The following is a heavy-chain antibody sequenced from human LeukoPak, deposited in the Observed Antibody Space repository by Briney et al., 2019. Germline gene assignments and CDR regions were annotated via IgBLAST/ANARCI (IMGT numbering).Heavy chain of an antibody. V-gene: IGHV1-2*02. CDR1: GYTFTGYY. D-gene: IGHD2-21*02. CDR2: INPNSGGT. J-gene: IGHJ3*02. Sequence: ASVKVSCKASGYTFTGYYMHWVRQAPGQGLEWMGWINPNSGGTNYAQKFQGRVTMTRDTSISTAYMELSRLRSDDTAVYYCARVQLAKRHIVVVTATLDIWGQGTMVTVSS. CDR3: ARVQLAKRHIVVVTATLDI.